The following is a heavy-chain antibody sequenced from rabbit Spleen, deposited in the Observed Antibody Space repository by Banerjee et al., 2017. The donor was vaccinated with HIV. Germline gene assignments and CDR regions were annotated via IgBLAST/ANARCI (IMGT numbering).Heavy chain of an antibody. D-gene: IGHD6-1*01. CDR1: GVSFSSNHY. Sequence: QSLEESGGDLVKPGASLTLTCTASGVSFSSNHYMCWVRQAPGKGLEWIGCNYTGGSGGTYYASWAKGRFTISKTSSTTVTLQMTSLTAADTATYFCARADVSTTYAYNLWCQGTLVTVS. CDR3: ARADVSTTYAYNL. CDR2: NYTGGSGGT. J-gene: IGHJ4*01. V-gene: IGHV1S40*01.